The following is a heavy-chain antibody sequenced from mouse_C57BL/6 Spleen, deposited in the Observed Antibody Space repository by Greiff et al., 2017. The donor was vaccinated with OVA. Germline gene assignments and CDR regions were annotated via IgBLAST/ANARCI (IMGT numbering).Heavy chain of an antibody. Sequence: EVMLVESGGGLVQPGGSLKLSCAASGFTFSDYYMYWVRQTPEKRLEWVAYISNVGGSTYYPDTVKGRFTISRDNAKNTLYLQMSRLKSEDTAMYYCARQIWSRYFDVWGTGTTVTVSS. D-gene: IGHD1-1*02. J-gene: IGHJ1*03. CDR2: ISNVGGST. CDR1: GFTFSDYY. CDR3: ARQIWSRYFDV. V-gene: IGHV5-12*01.